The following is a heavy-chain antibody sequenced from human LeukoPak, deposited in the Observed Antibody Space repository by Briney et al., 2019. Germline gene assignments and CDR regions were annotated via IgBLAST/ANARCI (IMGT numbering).Heavy chain of an antibody. Sequence: SETLSLTCTVSGGSISSSSYYWGWIRQPPGKGLEWIGSIYYSGSTYYNPSLKSRVTISVDTSKYQFSLKLSSVTAADTAVYYCARLRLIWEYQLLLPRHWFDPWGQGTLVTVSS. J-gene: IGHJ5*02. V-gene: IGHV4-39*07. D-gene: IGHD2-2*01. CDR1: GGSISSSSYY. CDR2: IYYSGST. CDR3: ARLRLIWEYQLLLPRHWFDP.